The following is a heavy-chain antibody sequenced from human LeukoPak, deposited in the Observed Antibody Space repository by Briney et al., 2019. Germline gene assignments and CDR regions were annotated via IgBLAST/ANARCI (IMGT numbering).Heavy chain of an antibody. CDR3: ARDCTTVTTGRAFDI. D-gene: IGHD4-17*01. CDR1: GGTFSRYA. V-gene: IGHV1-69*13. J-gene: IGHJ3*02. Sequence: SVKVSCKASGGTFSRYAISWVRQAPGQGLEWMGGIIPIFGTANYAQKFQGRVTITADESTSTAYMELSSLRSEDTAVYYCARDCTTVTTGRAFDIWGQGTMVTVSS. CDR2: IIPIFGTA.